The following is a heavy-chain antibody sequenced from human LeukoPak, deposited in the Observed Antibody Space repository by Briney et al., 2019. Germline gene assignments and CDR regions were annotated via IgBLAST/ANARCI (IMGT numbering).Heavy chain of an antibody. CDR3: ARGFSRNAFDI. Sequence: AASVKVSCKASGYTFTSYDINWVRQATGQGLEWMGWMSPNSGNTGYAQKFQGRVTMTKNTSISTAYMELSSLRSEDTAVYYCARGFSRNAFDIWGQGTMVTVSS. D-gene: IGHD1-14*01. J-gene: IGHJ3*02. CDR1: GYTFTSYD. CDR2: MSPNSGNT. V-gene: IGHV1-8*01.